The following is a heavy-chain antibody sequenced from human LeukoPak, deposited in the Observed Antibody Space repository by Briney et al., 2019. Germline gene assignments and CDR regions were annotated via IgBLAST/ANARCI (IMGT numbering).Heavy chain of an antibody. Sequence: SQTLSLTCTVSGGSISSGSYYWSWIRQPAGKGLEWIGRVYSSGSTNYNPSLKSRVTISVDTSKNQFSLKLSSVTAADTAVYYCASIYYYDSAPFDPWGQGTLVTVSS. V-gene: IGHV4-61*02. CDR3: ASIYYYDSAPFDP. CDR1: GGSISSGSYY. D-gene: IGHD3-22*01. CDR2: VYSSGST. J-gene: IGHJ5*02.